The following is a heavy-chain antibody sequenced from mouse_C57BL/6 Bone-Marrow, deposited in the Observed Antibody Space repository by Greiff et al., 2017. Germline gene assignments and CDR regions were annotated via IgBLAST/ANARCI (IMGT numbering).Heavy chain of an antibody. CDR1: GFNIKDDY. Sequence: EVKLMESGAELVRPGASVKLSCTASGFNIKDDYMHWVKQRPEQGLEWIGWIDPENGDTEYASKFQGKATITVDTSCNTAYLQLSSLTSEDTAVYYCTRIAYWGQGTLVTVSA. CDR3: TRIAY. CDR2: IDPENGDT. J-gene: IGHJ3*01. V-gene: IGHV14-4*01.